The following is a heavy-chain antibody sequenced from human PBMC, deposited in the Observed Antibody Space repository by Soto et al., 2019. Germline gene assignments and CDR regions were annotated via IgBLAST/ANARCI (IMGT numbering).Heavy chain of an antibody. CDR3: AKCLAPRIAAAGLFDY. CDR2: ISGSGGST. Sequence: SGGSLRLSCAASGFTFSSYAMSWVRQAPGKGLEWVSAISGSGGSTYYADSVKGRFTISRDNSKNTLYLQMNSLRAEDTAVYYCAKCLAPRIAAAGLFDYWGQGTLVTVS. V-gene: IGHV3-23*01. J-gene: IGHJ4*02. D-gene: IGHD6-13*01. CDR1: GFTFSSYA.